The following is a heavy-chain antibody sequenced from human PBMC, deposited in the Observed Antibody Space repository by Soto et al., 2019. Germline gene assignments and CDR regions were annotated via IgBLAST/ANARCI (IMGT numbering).Heavy chain of an antibody. D-gene: IGHD3-3*01. CDR1: RFTFSTSA. V-gene: IGHV3-23*01. CDR3: AKGPTIFGVVVTFQYYYGMDV. J-gene: IGHJ6*02. Sequence: PGGSLRLSCAASRFTFSTSAISWVRQPPGKGLEWVSAISASGATTYYADSVKGRFTISRDNSKNTLDLQMNSLRVEDTAVYYCAKGPTIFGVVVTFQYYYGMDVWGQGTTVTVSS. CDR2: ISASGATT.